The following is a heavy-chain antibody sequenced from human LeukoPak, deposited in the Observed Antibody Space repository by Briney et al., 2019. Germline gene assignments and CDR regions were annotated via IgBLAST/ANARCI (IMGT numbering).Heavy chain of an antibody. CDR1: GFTVSSNY. CDR3: ATTAESKTRFDY. D-gene: IGHD4-17*01. V-gene: IGHV3-66*01. CDR2: LYSGGST. J-gene: IGHJ4*02. Sequence: PGGSLRLSCAASGFTVSSNYMSWVRQAPGKGLEWFSILYSGGSTYYADSGKGRLTISRDNSRNTLYLQMNNLRAEETAVYYCATTAESKTRFDYWGQGTLVTVSS.